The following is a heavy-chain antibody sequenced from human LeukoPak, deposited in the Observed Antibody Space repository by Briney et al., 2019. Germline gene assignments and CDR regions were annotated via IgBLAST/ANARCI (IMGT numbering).Heavy chain of an antibody. CDR3: AKDSSSSGWVGPFDY. D-gene: IGHD6-19*01. CDR1: GFTFNTYA. Sequence: GGSLRLSCAASGFTFNTYAMSWVRQAPGKGLEWVSAVSGSGSTYYADSVKGRFTISRDNSKNTLYLQMNSLRAEDTAVYYCAKDSSSSGWVGPFDYWGQGTLVTVSS. CDR2: VSGSGST. J-gene: IGHJ4*02. V-gene: IGHV3-23*01.